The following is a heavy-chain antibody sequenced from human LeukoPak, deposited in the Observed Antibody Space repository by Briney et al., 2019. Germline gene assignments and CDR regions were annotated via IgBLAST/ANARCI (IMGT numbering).Heavy chain of an antibody. D-gene: IGHD2-8*02. Sequence: KASETLSLTCTVSGGSVSSGSYYWTWNRQPPGKGLEWIGYISYSGSTNFNPSLKSRVTISVDTSKNQFSLNLSSVTAADTAVYYCARRGTGGRSFDIWGQGTMVTVSS. CDR1: GGSVSSGSYY. V-gene: IGHV4-61*01. CDR3: ARRGTGGRSFDI. J-gene: IGHJ3*02. CDR2: ISYSGST.